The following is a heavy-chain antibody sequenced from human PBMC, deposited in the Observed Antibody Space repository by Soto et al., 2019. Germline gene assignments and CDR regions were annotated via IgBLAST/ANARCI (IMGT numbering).Heavy chain of an antibody. J-gene: IGHJ3*02. Sequence: GESLKISCAASGFSFSSYWMHWVRQAPGKGLVWVSRINSDGSSTAYADSVKGRFTISRDNTKNTLYVQMNSLRGEDTAVYYCARDHYYDSSGYSTPATDAFESWGQGTMVPVSS. V-gene: IGHV3-74*01. CDR1: GFSFSSYW. CDR3: ARDHYYDSSGYSTPATDAFES. D-gene: IGHD3-22*01. CDR2: INSDGSST.